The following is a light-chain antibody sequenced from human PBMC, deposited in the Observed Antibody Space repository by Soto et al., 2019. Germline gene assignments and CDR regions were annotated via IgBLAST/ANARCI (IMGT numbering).Light chain of an antibody. CDR1: SSNSGSNY. V-gene: IGLV1-47*01. CDR3: AAWDDSLSGLV. CDR2: RNN. J-gene: IGLJ3*02. Sequence: QSVLTQPPSASGTPGQWVTISCSGSSSNSGSNYVYWYQQLPGAAPKLVIYRNNQRPSGVPDRFSGSKSGTSASLAISGLRSEDEADYYCAAWDDSLSGLVFGRGTKLTVL.